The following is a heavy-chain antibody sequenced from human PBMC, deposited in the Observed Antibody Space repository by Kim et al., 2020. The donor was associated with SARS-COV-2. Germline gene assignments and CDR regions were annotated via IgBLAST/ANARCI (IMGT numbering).Heavy chain of an antibody. CDR1: GFTFSSYS. V-gene: IGHV3-48*02. J-gene: IGHJ6*02. Sequence: GGSLRLSCAASGFTFSSYSMNWVRQAPGKGLEWVSYISSSSSTIYYADSVKGRFTISRDNAKNSLYLQMNSLRDEDTAVYYCARGEDYYGSSVYYYYYGMDVWGQGTTVTVSS. CDR2: ISSSSSTI. CDR3: ARGEDYYGSSVYYYYYGMDV. D-gene: IGHD3-10*01.